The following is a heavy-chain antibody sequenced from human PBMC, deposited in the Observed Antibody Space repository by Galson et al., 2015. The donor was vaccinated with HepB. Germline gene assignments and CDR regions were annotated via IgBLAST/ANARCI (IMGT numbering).Heavy chain of an antibody. Sequence: SLRLSCAASGFTFSNAWMSWVRQAPGKGLEWVGRIKSKTDGGTTDYAAPVKGRFTISRDDSKNTLYLQMNSLKTEDTAVYYCTTDPSNPITMIVVVIWGQGTLVTVSS. J-gene: IGHJ4*02. CDR1: GFTFSNAW. D-gene: IGHD3-22*01. CDR2: IKSKTDGGTT. CDR3: TTDPSNPITMIVVVI. V-gene: IGHV3-15*01.